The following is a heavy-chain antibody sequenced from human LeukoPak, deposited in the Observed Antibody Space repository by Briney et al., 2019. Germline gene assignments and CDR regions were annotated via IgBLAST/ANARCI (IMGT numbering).Heavy chain of an antibody. Sequence: GGSLRLSCAASGFTFTNFAMSWVRQPPGKGLQWVSTISGNGNSLYYAASVNGRFTISRDNSKNTLYLQMNSLSTWDTAVYYCATERAVGAARFMDVWGEGTTVIVSS. CDR1: GFTFTNFA. CDR3: ATERAVGAARFMDV. J-gene: IGHJ6*03. CDR2: ISGNGNSL. V-gene: IGHV3-23*01. D-gene: IGHD1-26*01.